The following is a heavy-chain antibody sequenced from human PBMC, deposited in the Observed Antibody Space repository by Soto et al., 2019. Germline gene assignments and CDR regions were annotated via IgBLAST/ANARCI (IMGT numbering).Heavy chain of an antibody. D-gene: IGHD6-19*01. Sequence: EVQLVESGGGLVKPGGSLRLSCAASGFTFSSYSMNWVRQAPGKGLEWVSSISSSSSYIYYADSVKGRFTISRNNTQNSLYLQMNSLRAEDTAVYYGAKASWGLHSGGRYRVDYWGQGTLVTVSS. CDR2: ISSSSSYI. CDR3: AKASWGLHSGGRYRVDY. V-gene: IGHV3-21*01. CDR1: GFTFSSYS. J-gene: IGHJ4*02.